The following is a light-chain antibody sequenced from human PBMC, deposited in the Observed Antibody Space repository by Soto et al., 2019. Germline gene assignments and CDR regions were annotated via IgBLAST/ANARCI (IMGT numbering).Light chain of an antibody. V-gene: IGKV3D-20*01. CDR1: QSVSSRS. J-gene: IGKJ4*01. CDR2: DAS. Sequence: EIVLTQSPATLSLSPGERATLSCGASQSVSSRSLAWYQQKPGLAPRLLIFDASSRATGIPDRFSGSGSGTDFTLTISRLEPEAFAVYYCQQYDSSPLTFGGGTKVEIK. CDR3: QQYDSSPLT.